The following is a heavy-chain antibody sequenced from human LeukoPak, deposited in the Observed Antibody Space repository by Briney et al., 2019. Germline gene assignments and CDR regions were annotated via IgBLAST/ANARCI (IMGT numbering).Heavy chain of an antibody. D-gene: IGHD1-26*01. CDR1: GFTFDDYA. V-gene: IGHV3-9*01. Sequence: PGRSLRLSCAASGFTFDDYAMHWVRHAPGKGLEWVSGISWNSGSIGYAGSVKGRFTISRDNAKNSLYLQMNSLRAEDTALYYCAKDRGSGSYYYYYYGMDVWGQGTTVTVSS. CDR3: AKDRGSGSYYYYYYGMDV. CDR2: ISWNSGSI. J-gene: IGHJ6*02.